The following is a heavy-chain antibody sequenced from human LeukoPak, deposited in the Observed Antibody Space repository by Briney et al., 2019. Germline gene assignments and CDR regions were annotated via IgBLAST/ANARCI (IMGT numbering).Heavy chain of an antibody. CDR3: AREVTGTPYYYYGMDV. CDR2: INPSGGST. D-gene: IGHD1-7*01. V-gene: IGHV1-46*01. Sequence: ASVKVSCKASGYTFTSYYMHWVRQAPGQGLDWIGMINPSGGSTSYAQKFQGRLSMTRDMSISTAYMELSRLRSDDTAVYYCAREVTGTPYYYYGMDVWGQGTTVTVSS. CDR1: GYTFTSYY. J-gene: IGHJ6*02.